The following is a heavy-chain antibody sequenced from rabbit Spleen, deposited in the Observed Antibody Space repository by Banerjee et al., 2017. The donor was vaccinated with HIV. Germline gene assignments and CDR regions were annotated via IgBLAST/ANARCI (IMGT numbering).Heavy chain of an antibody. CDR2: INTYTGKP. V-gene: IGHV1S40*01. D-gene: IGHD3-1*01. Sequence: QSLEESGGDLVKPGASLTLTCTASGFSFSSSDYMCWVRQAPGKGLEWIACINTYTGKPVYATWAKGRFTISRTSSTTVTLQMTSLTAADTATYFCARDLASVVGWNFGLWGPGTLVTVS. CDR1: GFSFSSSDY. CDR3: ARDLASVVGWNFGL. J-gene: IGHJ4*01.